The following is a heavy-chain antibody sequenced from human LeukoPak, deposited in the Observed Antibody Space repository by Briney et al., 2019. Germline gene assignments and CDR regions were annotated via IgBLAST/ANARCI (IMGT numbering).Heavy chain of an antibody. CDR2: ISYDGGNK. CDR1: GFTFSSYA. CDR3: ARRDRSYDILTGYYSHGEDFDY. V-gene: IGHV3-30-3*01. D-gene: IGHD3-9*01. Sequence: GRSLRLSCAASGFTFSSYAMHWVRQAPGKGLEWVAVISYDGGNKYYADSVKGRFTISRDNSKNTLYLQMNSLRAEDTAVYYCARRDRSYDILTGYYSHGEDFDYWGQGTLVTVSS. J-gene: IGHJ4*02.